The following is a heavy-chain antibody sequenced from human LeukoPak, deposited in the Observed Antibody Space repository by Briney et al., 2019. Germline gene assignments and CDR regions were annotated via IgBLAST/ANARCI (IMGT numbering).Heavy chain of an antibody. D-gene: IGHD3-10*01. V-gene: IGHV1-8*02. CDR2: MNPNSGNT. CDR3: ARVRITMVRGVILGAAFDI. Sequence: ASVKVSCKASGYTFIGHYIHWVRQAPGQGLEWMGWMNPNSGNTGYAQKFQGRVTMTRNTSISTAYMELSSLRSEDTAVYYCARVRITMVRGVILGAAFDIWGQGTMVTVSS. J-gene: IGHJ3*02. CDR1: GYTFIGHY.